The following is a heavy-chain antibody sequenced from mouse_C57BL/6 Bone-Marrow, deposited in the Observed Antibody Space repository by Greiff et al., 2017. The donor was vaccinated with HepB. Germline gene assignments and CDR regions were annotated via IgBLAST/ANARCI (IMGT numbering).Heavy chain of an antibody. Sequence: QVHVKQPGAELVRPGSSVKLSCKASGYTFTSYWMDWVKQRPGQGLEWIGNIYPSDSETHYNQKFKDKATLTVDKSSSTAYMQLSSLTSEDSAVYYCAREGYDYVGYWGQGTTLTVSS. D-gene: IGHD2-4*01. CDR1: GYTFTSYW. CDR3: AREGYDYVGY. CDR2: IYPSDSET. V-gene: IGHV1-61*01. J-gene: IGHJ2*01.